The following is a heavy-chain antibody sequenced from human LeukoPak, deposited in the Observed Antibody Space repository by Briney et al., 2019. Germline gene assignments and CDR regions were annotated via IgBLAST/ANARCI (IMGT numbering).Heavy chain of an antibody. CDR1: GLTVNSNY. CDR3: ARAPVAVAGSWYFDY. D-gene: IGHD6-13*01. CDR2: LYSGGST. V-gene: IGHV3-66*01. Sequence: GGSLRLSCAASGLTVNSNYMSWVRQAPGKGLEWFSVLYSGGSTYYADSVKGRFTISRDNSKNTLYLQMNSLRVEDTAVYYCARAPVAVAGSWYFDYWGQGTLVTVSS. J-gene: IGHJ4*02.